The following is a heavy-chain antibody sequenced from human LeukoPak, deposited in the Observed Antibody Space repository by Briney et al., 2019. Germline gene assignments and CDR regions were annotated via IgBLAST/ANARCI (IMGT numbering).Heavy chain of an antibody. CDR3: AKYYGDYAYYYYMDV. Sequence: GGSLRLSCAASGFTFDDYGMSWVRQAPGKGLEWVSAISGSGGSTYYADSVKGRFTISRDNSKNTLYLQMNSLRAEDTAVYYCAKYYGDYAYYYYMDVWGKGTTVTVSS. V-gene: IGHV3-23*01. CDR2: ISGSGGST. J-gene: IGHJ6*03. CDR1: GFTFDDYG. D-gene: IGHD4-17*01.